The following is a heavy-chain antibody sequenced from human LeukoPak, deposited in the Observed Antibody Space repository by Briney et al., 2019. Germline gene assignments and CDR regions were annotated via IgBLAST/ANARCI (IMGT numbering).Heavy chain of an antibody. CDR2: ISGSDGST. V-gene: IGHV3-23*01. CDR3: AKETLRYFDWFPDY. CDR1: GFTFSGYA. J-gene: IGHJ4*02. Sequence: GGSLRLSCAASGFTFSGYAMSWVRQAPGKGLEWVSAISGSDGSTYYADSVKGRFTISRDNSKNTLYLQMNSLRAEDTAVYYCAKETLRYFDWFPDYWGQGTLVTVSS. D-gene: IGHD3-9*01.